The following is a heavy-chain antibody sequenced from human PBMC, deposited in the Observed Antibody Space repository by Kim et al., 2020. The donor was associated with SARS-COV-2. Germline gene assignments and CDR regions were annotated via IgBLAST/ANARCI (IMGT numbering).Heavy chain of an antibody. V-gene: IGHV3-11*01. CDR3: AREVYYYDSSGYYGNWFDP. CDR1: GFTFSDYY. Sequence: GGSLRLSCAASGFTFSDYYMSWIRQAPGKGLEWVSYISSSGSTIYYADSVKGRFTISRDNAKNSLYLQMNSLRAEDTAVYYCAREVYYYDSSGYYGNWFDPWGQGTLVTVSS. J-gene: IGHJ5*02. D-gene: IGHD3-22*01. CDR2: ISSSGSTI.